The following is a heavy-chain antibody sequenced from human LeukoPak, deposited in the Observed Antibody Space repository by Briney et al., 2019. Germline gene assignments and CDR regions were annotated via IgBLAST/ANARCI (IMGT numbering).Heavy chain of an antibody. J-gene: IGHJ5*01. CDR1: GFTFDDYA. CDR3: AEASYSGIRSDWFDS. D-gene: IGHD1-26*01. CDR2: ISWNSGSI. Sequence: PGGSLRLSCAASGFTFDDYAMHWVRQAPGKGLEWVSGISWNSGSIGYADSVKGRFTISRDNAKNSLYLQMNSLRAEDMALYYCAEASYSGIRSDWFDSWGQGTLVTVSS. V-gene: IGHV3-9*03.